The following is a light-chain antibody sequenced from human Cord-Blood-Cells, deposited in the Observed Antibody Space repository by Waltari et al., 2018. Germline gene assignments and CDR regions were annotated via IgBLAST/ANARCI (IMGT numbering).Light chain of an antibody. V-gene: IGLV2-11*01. CDR2: DVS. Sequence: QSALTPPRSVSGSPGPSVTISCAGTRRDAGGFNYVPWHQQHPGIAPILMIYDVSKRPSGVPDRVSGSKSGNTASLTSSGLQAEDEADYYCCSYAGSYTWVFGGGTKLTVL. CDR3: CSYAGSYTWV. CDR1: RRDAGGFNY. J-gene: IGLJ3*02.